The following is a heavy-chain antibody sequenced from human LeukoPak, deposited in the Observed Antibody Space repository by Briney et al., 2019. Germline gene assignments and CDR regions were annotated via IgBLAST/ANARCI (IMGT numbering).Heavy chain of an antibody. Sequence: SETLSLTCTVSGGSISSYYWSWLRQPPGKGLEWIGYIWDTEITDYNPSLKSRVTISLDTSKNHFSLKLRSVTAADTALYFCARGLVLATDDAFDIWGQRTLVTVSS. D-gene: IGHD5-12*01. CDR1: GGSISSYY. CDR2: IWDTEIT. V-gene: IGHV4-59*01. CDR3: ARGLVLATDDAFDI. J-gene: IGHJ3*02.